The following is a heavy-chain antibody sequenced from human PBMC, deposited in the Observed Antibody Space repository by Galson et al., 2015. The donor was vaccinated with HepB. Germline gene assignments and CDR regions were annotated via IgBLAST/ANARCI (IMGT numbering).Heavy chain of an antibody. CDR3: ARPSGERYSSGWYDNWFDP. Sequence: SLRLSCAASGFTFSSYAMHWVRQAPGKGLEWVAVISYDGSNKYYADSVKGRFTISRDNSKNTLYLQMNSLRAEDTAVYYCARPSGERYSSGWYDNWFDPWGQGTLVTVSS. J-gene: IGHJ5*02. D-gene: IGHD6-19*01. CDR2: ISYDGSNK. V-gene: IGHV3-30*04. CDR1: GFTFSSYA.